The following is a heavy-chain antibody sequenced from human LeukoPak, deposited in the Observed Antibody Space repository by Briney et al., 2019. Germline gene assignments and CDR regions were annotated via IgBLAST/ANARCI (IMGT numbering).Heavy chain of an antibody. D-gene: IGHD5-12*01. CDR2: ISGSGGST. V-gene: IGHV3-23*01. Sequence: PGGSLRLSCAASGFTFNNYAMSWVRQAPGKGLEWVSAISGSGGSTYYADSVKGRFTISRDNSKNTLYLQMNSLRAEDTAVYYCAKDRVRGYSGYDYYYYYMDVWGKGTTVTVSS. J-gene: IGHJ6*03. CDR3: AKDRVRGYSGYDYYYYYMDV. CDR1: GFTFNNYA.